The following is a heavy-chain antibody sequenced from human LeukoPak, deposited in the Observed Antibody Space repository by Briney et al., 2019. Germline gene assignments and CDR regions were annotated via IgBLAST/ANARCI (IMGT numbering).Heavy chain of an antibody. CDR2: IGGSNSTI. J-gene: IGHJ3*02. V-gene: IGHV3-48*02. Sequence: PGRSLRLSCSASGFTFSTYWMSWVRQAPGKGLEWVSYIGGSNSTIYYADSVKGRFTISRDNAKNSLYLQMNSLRDEDTAVYYCARDAMYAFDIWAQGTMVTVSS. D-gene: IGHD2-2*01. CDR1: GFTFSTYW. CDR3: ARDAMYAFDI.